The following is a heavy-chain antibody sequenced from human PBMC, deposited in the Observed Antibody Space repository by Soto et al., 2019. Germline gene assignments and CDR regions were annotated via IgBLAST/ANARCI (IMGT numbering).Heavy chain of an antibody. CDR2: MNPINGAT. D-gene: IGHD6-13*01. CDR3: GRGPSPRAPAGGTPYYYAMDV. Sequence: SVKVSCKASGYDFTAYDINWVRQASGQGLEWMGWMNPINGATGSARRFQGRVSMTRNTATNTAYLELTSLRSDDTAVYYCGRGPSPRAPAGGTPYYYAMDVWGQGTTVTVSS. V-gene: IGHV1-8*02. CDR1: GYDFTAYD. J-gene: IGHJ6*02.